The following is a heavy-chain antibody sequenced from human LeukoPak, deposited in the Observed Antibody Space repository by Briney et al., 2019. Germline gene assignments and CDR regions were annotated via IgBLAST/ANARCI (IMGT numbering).Heavy chain of an antibody. CDR3: ARSLRVAVAASY. J-gene: IGHJ4*02. CDR2: IKQDGSEK. Sequence: GGSLRLSCVASGFSFSSYWMSWVRQAPGKGLEWVANIKQDGSEKYYVDSLKGRFTISRDNAKNSLYLQMISLTAEDTAIYYCARSLRVAVAASYWGQGTLVTVSS. D-gene: IGHD6-19*01. CDR1: GFSFSSYW. V-gene: IGHV3-7*01.